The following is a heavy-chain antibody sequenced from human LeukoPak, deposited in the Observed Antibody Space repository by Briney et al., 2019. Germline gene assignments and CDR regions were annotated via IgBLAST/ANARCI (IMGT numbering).Heavy chain of an antibody. CDR1: GFTFSSYA. V-gene: IGHV3-23*01. J-gene: IGHJ6*02. CDR2: ISGSGGST. CDR3: AKGRKYFYYGPDV. Sequence: GGSLRLSCAASGFTFSSYAMTWVRQAPGKGLEWVSAISGSGGSTFYADSVKGRFTISRDNSKNTLYLQMNSLKAEDTAVYYCAKGRKYFYYGPDVWGQGTTVTVSS.